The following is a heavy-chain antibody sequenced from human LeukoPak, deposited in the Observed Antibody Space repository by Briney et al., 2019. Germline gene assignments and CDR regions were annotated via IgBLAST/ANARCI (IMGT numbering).Heavy chain of an antibody. D-gene: IGHD3-22*01. J-gene: IGHJ4*02. CDR2: LYNNSIT. CDR3: ARGITMMIVAPGY. CDR1: GFTVNNNY. V-gene: IGHV3-53*01. Sequence: GGSLRLSCAASGFTVNNNYMTRVRQAPGKGLEWVSVLYNNSITYYADSVKGRFTISRDSSKNTLYLQMNSLRAEDTAVYYCARGITMMIVAPGYWGQGTLVTVSS.